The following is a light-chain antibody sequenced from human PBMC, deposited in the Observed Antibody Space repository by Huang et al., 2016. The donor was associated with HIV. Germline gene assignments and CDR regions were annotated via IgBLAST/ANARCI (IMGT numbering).Light chain of an antibody. CDR2: DAS. V-gene: IGKV3-15*01. Sequence: EIVMTQSPVTLSVSPGDGATLSCRASQSVSSNLAWYQQKPGQAPRLLIYDASPRATGVPAKFSGSGSGTEFTLTISSLQSEDFAIYFCQQYAHWPPTFGQGAKVEIK. CDR1: QSVSSN. CDR3: QQYAHWPPT. J-gene: IGKJ1*01.